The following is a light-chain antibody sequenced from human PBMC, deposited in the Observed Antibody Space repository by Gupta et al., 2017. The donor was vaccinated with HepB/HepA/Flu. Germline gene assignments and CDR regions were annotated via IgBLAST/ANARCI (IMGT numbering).Light chain of an antibody. J-gene: IGLJ3*02. V-gene: IGLV10-54*04. CDR2: RNN. Sequence: TCTGNSNNVGNQGAAWLQQHQGQPPKLLSYRNNNRPSGISERFSASRSGNTASLTITGLQPEDEADYYCSAWDSSLSAWVFGGGTKLTVL. CDR1: SNNVGNQG. CDR3: SAWDSSLSAWV.